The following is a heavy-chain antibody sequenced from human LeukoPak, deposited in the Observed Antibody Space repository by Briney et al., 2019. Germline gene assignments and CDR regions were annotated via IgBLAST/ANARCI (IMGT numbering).Heavy chain of an antibody. J-gene: IGHJ5*02. CDR3: ARDMKLIAAAGTRRPNWFDP. Sequence: GASVKVSCKASGYTFIGYYMHWVRQAPGQGLEWMGWINPNSGGTNYAQKFQGRVTMTRDTSISTAYMELSRLRSDDTAVYYCARDMKLIAAAGTRRPNWFDPWGQGTLVTVSS. CDR1: GYTFIGYY. V-gene: IGHV1-2*02. CDR2: INPNSGGT. D-gene: IGHD6-13*01.